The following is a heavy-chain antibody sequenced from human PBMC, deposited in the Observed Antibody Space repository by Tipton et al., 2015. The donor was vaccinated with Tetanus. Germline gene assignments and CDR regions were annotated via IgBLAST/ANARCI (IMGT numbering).Heavy chain of an antibody. CDR2: IYRSGST. J-gene: IGHJ5*02. Sequence: TLSLTCTVSGGSISTYDWNWIRQPAGKGLEWIGRIYRSGSTYWNPSLKSLVTMSVDTSKNQFSLKLSSVTAADTAVYYCAADIATGANRWFDPWGQGTLVTVSS. CDR1: GGSISTYD. V-gene: IGHV4-4*07. CDR3: AADIATGANRWFDP. D-gene: IGHD4/OR15-4a*01.